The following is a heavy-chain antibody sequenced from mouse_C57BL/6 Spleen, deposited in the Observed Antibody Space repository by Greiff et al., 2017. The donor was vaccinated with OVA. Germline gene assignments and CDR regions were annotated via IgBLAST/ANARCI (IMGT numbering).Heavy chain of an antibody. CDR2: IHPNSGST. V-gene: IGHV1-64*01. J-gene: IGHJ1*03. D-gene: IGHD1-1*01. CDR3: ARGDYYGSSGYFDV. CDR1: GYTFTSYW. Sequence: QVQLQQPGAELVKPGASVKLSCKASGYTFTSYWMHWVKQRPGQGIEWIGMIHPNSGSTNYNEKFKSKATLTVDKSSSTAYMQLSSLTSEYSAVYYCARGDYYGSSGYFDVWGTGTTVTVSS.